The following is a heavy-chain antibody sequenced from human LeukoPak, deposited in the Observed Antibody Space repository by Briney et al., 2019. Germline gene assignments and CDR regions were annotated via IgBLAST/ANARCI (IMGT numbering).Heavy chain of an antibody. V-gene: IGHV4-59*01. CDR1: GGSISSYY. Sequence: SETLSLTCTVSGGSISSYYWSWIRQPPGKGLEWIGYICYSGSTNYNPSLKSRVTISVDTSKNQFSLKLSSVTAADTAVYYCASLYYYDSSGYYHYPYFDYWGQGTLVTVSS. CDR2: ICYSGST. CDR3: ASLYYYDSSGYYHYPYFDY. D-gene: IGHD3-22*01. J-gene: IGHJ4*02.